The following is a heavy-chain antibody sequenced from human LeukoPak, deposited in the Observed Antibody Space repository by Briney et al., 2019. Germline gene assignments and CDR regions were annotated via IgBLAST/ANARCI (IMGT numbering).Heavy chain of an antibody. CDR2: IYHSGST. J-gene: IGHJ5*02. Sequence: PSETLSLTCAVSGGSISSGGYSWSWIRQPPGKGLEWIGYIYHSGSTYYNPSLKSRVTISVDRSKNQFSLKLSSVTAADTAVYYWARVVYYNIWPGYYSNGSAPGGQETLATV. CDR3: ARVVYYNIWPGYYSNGSAP. CDR1: GGSISSGGYS. D-gene: IGHD3-9*01. V-gene: IGHV4-30-2*01.